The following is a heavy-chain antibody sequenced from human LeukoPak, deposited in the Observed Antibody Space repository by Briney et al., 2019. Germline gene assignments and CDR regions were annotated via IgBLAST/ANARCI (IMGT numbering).Heavy chain of an antibody. D-gene: IGHD3-22*01. Sequence: ASVKVSCKVSGYTLTELSMHWVRQAPGQGLEWMGWMNPNSGNTGYAQKFQGRVTMTRNTSISTAYMELSSLRSEDTAVYYCARVQYYDSSGYPFDYWGQGTLVTVSS. CDR3: ARVQYYDSSGYPFDY. CDR2: MNPNSGNT. J-gene: IGHJ4*02. V-gene: IGHV1-8*01. CDR1: GYTLTELS.